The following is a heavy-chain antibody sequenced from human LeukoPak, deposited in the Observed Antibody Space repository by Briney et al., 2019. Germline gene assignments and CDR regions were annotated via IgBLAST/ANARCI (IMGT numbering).Heavy chain of an antibody. CDR1: GYTFTSYD. D-gene: IGHD1-7*01. J-gene: IGHJ4*02. Sequence: ASVKVSCKASGYTFTSYDINWVRQATGQGLEWMGWMNPNSGNTGYAQKFQGRVTITRNTSISTAYMELSSLRSEDTAVYYCTRLSGDNWNYGGNFDSWGQGTLVTVSS. CDR2: MNPNSGNT. V-gene: IGHV1-8*03. CDR3: TRLSGDNWNYGGNFDS.